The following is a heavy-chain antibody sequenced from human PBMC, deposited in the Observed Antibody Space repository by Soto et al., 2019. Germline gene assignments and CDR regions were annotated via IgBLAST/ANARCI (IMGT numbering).Heavy chain of an antibody. CDR3: ARDGPTGSGSYGDYFDL. CDR1: GGSINSRNW. J-gene: IGHJ4*02. Sequence: QVQLRESGPRLVKPSGTLSLSCAVSGGSINSRNWWTWVRPPPGKRLEWIGEIDHSGSTQYNPSLKSRVTISIERSRNQFSLNLTAVTAADTAGYYGARDGPTGSGSYGDYFDLWGQGTLVTVSS. CDR2: IDHSGST. V-gene: IGHV4-4*02. D-gene: IGHD3-10*01.